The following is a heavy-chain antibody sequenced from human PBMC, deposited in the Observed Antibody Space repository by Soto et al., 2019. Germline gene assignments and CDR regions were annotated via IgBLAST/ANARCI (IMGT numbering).Heavy chain of an antibody. D-gene: IGHD1-26*01. J-gene: IGHJ6*02. CDR1: GGTFSSYP. CDR2: IIPFFGTS. V-gene: IGHV1-69*01. Sequence: QVQLVQSGAEVKKPGSSVKVSCGASGGTFSSYPINWVRQAPGQGLEWMGGIIPFFGTSNYAQKFQGIVTITADESTSTAYMELRSLRSEDTAVYYCARVGPITNYGMAVLGQVTTVTVSS. CDR3: ARVGPITNYGMAV.